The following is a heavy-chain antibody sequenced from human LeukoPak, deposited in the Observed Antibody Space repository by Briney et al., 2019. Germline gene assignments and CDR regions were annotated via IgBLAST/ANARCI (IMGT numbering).Heavy chain of an antibody. J-gene: IGHJ4*02. Sequence: GGSLKLSCAASGFTFSGSAVHWVRQASGKGLEWVGRIRSKGNNYATAYTASVKGRFTISRDDSKNTAYLQMDSLKTEDMAVYYCTRRDDRTLVVSNDYWGQGTLVTVSS. CDR2: IRSKGNNYAT. CDR1: GFTFSGSA. D-gene: IGHD2-8*02. V-gene: IGHV3-73*01. CDR3: TRRDDRTLVVSNDY.